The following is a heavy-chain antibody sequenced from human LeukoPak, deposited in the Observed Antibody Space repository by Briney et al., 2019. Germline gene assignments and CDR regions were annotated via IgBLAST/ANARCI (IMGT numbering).Heavy chain of an antibody. CDR1: GFTFSSYA. J-gene: IGHJ4*02. D-gene: IGHD3-3*01. CDR2: ISYDGSNK. CDR3: ASAPPYYDFWSGYYTAPIDY. V-gene: IGHV3-30-3*01. Sequence: GGSLRLSCVASGFTFSSYAMHWVRQAPGKGLEWVAVISYDGSNKYYADSVKGRFTISRDNSKNTLYLQMNSLRAEDTAVYYCASAPPYYDFWSGYYTAPIDYWGQGTLVTVSS.